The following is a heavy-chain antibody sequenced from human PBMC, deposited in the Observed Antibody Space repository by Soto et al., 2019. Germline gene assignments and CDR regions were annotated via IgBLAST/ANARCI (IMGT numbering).Heavy chain of an antibody. Sequence: QVQLVESGGGVVQPGRSLRLSCAASGFTFSSYGMHWVRQAPGKGLEWVAGISYDGSNKYYADSVKGRFTISRDNSKNTLYLKMKRLRAEDTAVYYCAPWFGAFDYWGQGTLVTVSS. CDR2: ISYDGSNK. J-gene: IGHJ4*02. D-gene: IGHD3-10*01. V-gene: IGHV3-30*03. CDR3: APWFGAFDY. CDR1: GFTFSSYG.